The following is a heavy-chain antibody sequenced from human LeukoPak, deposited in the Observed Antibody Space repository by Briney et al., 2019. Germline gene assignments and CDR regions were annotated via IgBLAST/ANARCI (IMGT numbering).Heavy chain of an antibody. CDR1: GYTFTSYY. V-gene: IGHV1-18*04. CDR2: ISAYNGNT. Sequence: ASVKVSCKASGYTFTSYYIHWVRQAPGQGLDWMGWISAYNGNTNYAQKLQGRVTMTTDTSTSTAYMELRSLRSDDTAVYYCARGGGYYDSSGYYRWGQGTLVTVSS. J-gene: IGHJ1*01. D-gene: IGHD3-22*01. CDR3: ARGGGYYDSSGYYR.